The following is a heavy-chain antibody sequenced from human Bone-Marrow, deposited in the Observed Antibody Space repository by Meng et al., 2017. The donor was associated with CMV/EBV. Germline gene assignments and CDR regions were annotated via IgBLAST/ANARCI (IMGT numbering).Heavy chain of an antibody. CDR2: IIPILGIA. V-gene: IGHV1-69*04. CDR1: GFTFTSSA. D-gene: IGHD2-2*01. J-gene: IGHJ4*02. CDR3: ARDIFSVPAATY. Sequence: SVKVSCKASGFTFTSSAVQWVRQAPGQGLEWMGRIIPILGIANYAQKFQGRVTITADKSTSTAYMELSSLRSEDTAVYYCARDIFSVPAATYWGQGTLVTVSS.